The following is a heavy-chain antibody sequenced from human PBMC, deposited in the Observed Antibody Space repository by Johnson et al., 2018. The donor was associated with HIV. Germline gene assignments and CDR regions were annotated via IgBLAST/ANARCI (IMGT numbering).Heavy chain of an antibody. V-gene: IGHV3-30*02. J-gene: IGHJ3*02. Sequence: QAQLVESGGGVVQPGGSLRLSCAASGFTFSSYGMHWVRQAPGKGLEWVAFIRFDGSNKYYVDSVKGRFTISRDKSKNTLYLQMNSLRAEDTAVYYCANGDSYYEDSSGDYYNAFDIWGQGTMVTVSS. CDR3: ANGDSYYEDSSGDYYNAFDI. CDR1: GFTFSSYG. CDR2: IRFDGSNK. D-gene: IGHD3-22*01.